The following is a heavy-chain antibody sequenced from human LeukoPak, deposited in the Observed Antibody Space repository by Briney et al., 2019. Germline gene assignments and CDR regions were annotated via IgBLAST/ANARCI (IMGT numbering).Heavy chain of an antibody. CDR2: IYYSGST. CDR3: ARGDDSGYDEGGFDY. CDR1: GGSISSYY. V-gene: IGHV4-59*01. D-gene: IGHD5-12*01. Sequence: SETLSLTCTVSGGSISSYYWSWIRQPPGKGLEWIGFIYYSGSTNYNPPLKSRVTISVDTSKNQFSLKLSSVTAADTAVYYCARGDDSGYDEGGFDYWGQGTLVTVSS. J-gene: IGHJ4*02.